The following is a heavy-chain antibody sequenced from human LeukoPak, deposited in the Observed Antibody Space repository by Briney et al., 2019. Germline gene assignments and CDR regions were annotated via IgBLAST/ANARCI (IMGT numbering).Heavy chain of an antibody. J-gene: IGHJ4*02. D-gene: IGHD5-18*01. CDR2: IYYSGST. CDR3: ARTLPQEDTVDY. V-gene: IGHV4-59*08. CDR1: GGSFSGYY. Sequence: SETLSLTCAVYGGSFSGYYWSWIRQPPGKGLEWIGYIYYSGSTNYNPSLKSRVTISVDTSKNQFSLKLSSVTAADTAVYYCARTLPQEDTVDYWGQGTLVTVSS.